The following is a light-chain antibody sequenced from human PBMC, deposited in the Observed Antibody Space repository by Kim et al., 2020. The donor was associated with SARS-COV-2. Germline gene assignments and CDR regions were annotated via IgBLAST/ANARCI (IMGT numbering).Light chain of an antibody. CDR3: QQYKIWPPYT. Sequence: VSPGERATLSCRASQSVSSNLAWYQQKPGQAPRLLISDASTRATGIPARFSGSGSGTEFTLTISSLQSEDFAVYYCQQYKIWPPYTFGQGTKLEI. CDR2: DAS. CDR1: QSVSSN. V-gene: IGKV3-15*01. J-gene: IGKJ2*01.